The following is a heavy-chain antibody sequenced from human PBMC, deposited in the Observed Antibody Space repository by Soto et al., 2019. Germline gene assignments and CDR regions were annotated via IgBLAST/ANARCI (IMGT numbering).Heavy chain of an antibody. D-gene: IGHD6-19*01. J-gene: IGHJ5*02. CDR1: GYSITAGGYY. V-gene: IGHV4-31*03. CDR2: FYSSGSI. Sequence: SETLSLTCFVSGYSITAGGYYWSWIRHHPGKGLEWIGSFYSSGSIIYNPSLRSRVSISGDTSSNQFSMSLTSVTAADTARYYCARMYSSGSGWFHTWGQGTLVTVSS. CDR3: ARMYSSGSGWFHT.